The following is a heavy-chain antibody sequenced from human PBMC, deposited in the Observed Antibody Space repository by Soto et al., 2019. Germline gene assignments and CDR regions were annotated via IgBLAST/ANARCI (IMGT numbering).Heavy chain of an antibody. D-gene: IGHD4-4*01. J-gene: IGHJ5*02. Sequence: VKVSCKASGGTFSSYAISWVRQAPGQGLEWMGWINPNSGGTNYAQKFQGWVTMTRDTSISTAYMELSRLRSDDTAVYYCARGGRNYGNRNWFDPWGQGTLVTVSS. CDR2: INPNSGGT. V-gene: IGHV1-2*04. CDR3: ARGGRNYGNRNWFDP. CDR1: GGTFSSYA.